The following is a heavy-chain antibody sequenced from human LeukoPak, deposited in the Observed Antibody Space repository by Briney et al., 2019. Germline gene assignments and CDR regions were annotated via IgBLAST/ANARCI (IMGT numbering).Heavy chain of an antibody. CDR3: AREENDYGDYPLDY. V-gene: IGHV3-48*03. Sequence: GGSLRLSCAASGFTFSSYEMNWVRQAPGKGLEWVSYISSSGSTIYYADSVKGRFTISRDNAKNSLYLQMNSLRAEDTAVYYCAREENDYGDYPLDYWGQGTLVTVSS. CDR2: ISSSGSTI. J-gene: IGHJ4*02. CDR1: GFTFSSYE. D-gene: IGHD4-17*01.